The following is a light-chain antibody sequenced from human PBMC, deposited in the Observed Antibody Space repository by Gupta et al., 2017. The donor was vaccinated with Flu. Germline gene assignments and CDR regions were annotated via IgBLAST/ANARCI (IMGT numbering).Light chain of an antibody. CDR1: SSDIGAYVY. V-gene: IGLV2-8*01. CDR2: EVS. Sequence: TGTSSDIGAYVYVSWYQQHPGKVPKLMIYEVSKRPSGVPDRFSGSKSGNTASLTVSGLQAEDEADYYCSSYAGNNAVLFGGGTKLTVL. J-gene: IGLJ2*01. CDR3: SSYAGNNAVL.